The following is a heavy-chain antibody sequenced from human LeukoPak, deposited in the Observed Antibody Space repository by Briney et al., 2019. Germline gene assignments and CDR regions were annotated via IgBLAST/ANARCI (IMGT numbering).Heavy chain of an antibody. CDR1: GYSFTSCW. D-gene: IGHD2-2*01. J-gene: IGHJ6*02. V-gene: IGHV5-51*01. CDR3: ARLDARCSSTSCHTYYYYGMDV. CDR2: IYPGDSDT. Sequence: GESLKISCKGSGYSFTSCWIGWVRQMPGKGLEWMGLIYPGDSDTRYSPSFQGQVTISADKSISTAYLQWSSLKASDTAMYYCARLDARCSSTSCHTYYYYGMDVWGQGTTVIVSS.